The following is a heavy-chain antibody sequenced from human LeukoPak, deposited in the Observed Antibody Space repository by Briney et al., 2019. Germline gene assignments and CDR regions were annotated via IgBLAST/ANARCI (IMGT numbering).Heavy chain of an antibody. CDR3: ARDVPQWLVISHPLGYFDY. D-gene: IGHD6-19*01. Sequence: ASVKVSCKASGYTFTSYGISWVRQAPGQGLEWMGWISAYNGNTNYAQELQGRVTMTTDTSTSTAYMELRSLRSDDTAVYYCARDVPQWLVISHPLGYFDYWGQGTLVTVSS. CDR2: ISAYNGNT. CDR1: GYTFTSYG. J-gene: IGHJ4*02. V-gene: IGHV1-18*01.